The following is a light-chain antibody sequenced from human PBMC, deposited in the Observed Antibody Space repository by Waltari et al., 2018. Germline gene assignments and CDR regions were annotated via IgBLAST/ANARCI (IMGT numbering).Light chain of an antibody. CDR2: GAS. CDR3: QQYNNWPPLFT. CDR1: QSVSSN. V-gene: IGKV3-15*01. J-gene: IGKJ3*01. Sequence: EIGMTQSPATLSVSPGERAPLPCRASQSVSSNLAWYQQKPGQAPSLLIYGASTRATGIPARFSGSGSGTEFTLTISSLQSEDFAVYYCQQYNNWPPLFTFGPGTKVDIK.